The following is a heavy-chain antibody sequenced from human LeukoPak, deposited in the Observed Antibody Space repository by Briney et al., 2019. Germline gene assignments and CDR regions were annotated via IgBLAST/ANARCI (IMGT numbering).Heavy chain of an antibody. CDR2: IKQDGSEK. Sequence: PGGSLRLSCAASGFTFSSYWMSWVRQAPGKGLEWVANIKQDGSEKYYVDSVKGRFTISRDNAKNSLYLQMNSLRAEDTAVYYCAGAGGNRSGYSQNHWGQGTLVTVSS. J-gene: IGHJ5*02. V-gene: IGHV3-7*04. CDR1: GFTFSSYW. CDR3: AGAGGNRSGYSQNH. D-gene: IGHD3-22*01.